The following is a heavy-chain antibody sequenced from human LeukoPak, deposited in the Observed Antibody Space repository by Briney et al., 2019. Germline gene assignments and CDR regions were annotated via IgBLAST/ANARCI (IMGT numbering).Heavy chain of an antibody. D-gene: IGHD6-19*01. CDR3: ARHMESSGWLDY. V-gene: IGHV3-23*01. J-gene: IGHJ4*02. CDR2: ISGSGGNT. CDR1: GFTFTTYA. Sequence: GGSLRLSCVASGFTFTTYAMNWVRQAPGKGLEWVSGISGSGGNTFNVDSVKGRFTTSRDNSKNTLYLQMNSLRAEDTAVYYCARHMESSGWLDYWGQGTLVTVSS.